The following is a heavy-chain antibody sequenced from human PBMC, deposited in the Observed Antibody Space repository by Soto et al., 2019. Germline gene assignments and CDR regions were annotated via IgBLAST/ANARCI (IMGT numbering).Heavy chain of an antibody. CDR2: ISGYNDDT. J-gene: IGHJ4*02. V-gene: IGHV1-18*01. Sequence: QVQLVQSGAELKKPGASVKVSCKASGYTFTSYGITWVRQAPGQGPEWMGWISGYNDDTNYAQKFQGRVTMTTDTSTSTGYMELRSLGSDDTAVYYCARDQRYYYDNGGYYRWDHWGQGTLVTVSS. CDR3: ARDQRYYYDNGGYYRWDH. D-gene: IGHD3-22*01. CDR1: GYTFTSYG.